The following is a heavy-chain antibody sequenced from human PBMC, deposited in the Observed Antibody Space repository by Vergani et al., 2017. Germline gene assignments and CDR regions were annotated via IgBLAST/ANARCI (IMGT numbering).Heavy chain of an antibody. CDR1: GYSISSGYY. CDR3: ARGGARGATLSTTWFDA. Sequence: QVQLQESGPGLVKPSETLSLTCTVPGYSISSGYYWGWIRQLPGRGLEWIGSIYHSGSTYYNPSLKSPVTISVDTSKNQFSLKLSSVDAAKTAVYYGARGGARGATLSTTWFDAWGQGTLVTVSS. V-gene: IGHV4-38-2*02. J-gene: IGHJ5*02. D-gene: IGHD1-1*01. CDR2: IYHSGST.